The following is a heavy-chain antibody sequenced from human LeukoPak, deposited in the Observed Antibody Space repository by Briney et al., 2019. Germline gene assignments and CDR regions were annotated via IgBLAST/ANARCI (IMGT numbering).Heavy chain of an antibody. CDR1: GFTFSSYG. V-gene: IGHV3-30*18. CDR3: AKGARIAVADIFQH. J-gene: IGHJ1*01. CDR2: ISYDGSNK. Sequence: PGGSLRLSCAASGFTFSSYGMHWVRQAPGKGLEWVAVISYDGSNKYYADSVKGRFTISRDNSKNTLYLQMNSLRAEDTAVYYCAKGARIAVADIFQHWGQGTLVTVSS. D-gene: IGHD6-19*01.